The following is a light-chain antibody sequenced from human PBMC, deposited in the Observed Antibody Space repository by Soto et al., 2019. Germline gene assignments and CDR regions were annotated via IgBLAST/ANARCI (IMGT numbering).Light chain of an antibody. J-gene: IGLJ1*01. Sequence: QSALAQPSSVSGSPGQSITISCTGTSTDVGGYNYVSWYQHHPGKGPNLIIYEVNNRTAGVSDRFTGSTSGNKASLTISNLEAEDGSDYYCGSYTSTDTPVVFGTGTKVTVL. V-gene: IGLV2-14*01. CDR2: EVN. CDR1: STDVGGYNY. CDR3: GSYTSTDTPVV.